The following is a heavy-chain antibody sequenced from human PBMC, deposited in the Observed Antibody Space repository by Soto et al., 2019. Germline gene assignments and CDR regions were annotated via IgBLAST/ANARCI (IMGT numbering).Heavy chain of an antibody. Sequence: EVQLVESGGGVVQPGESLRLSCTASGFTFSTYWMHWVRQAPGKGLVWLSRLKGDGSMTDYADSVKGRFTISRDNAENTRYLQRNGLRAEDTAIYYFARGGLYAYYQDNWGQGNLVTVSS. J-gene: IGHJ4*02. CDR2: LKGDGSMT. D-gene: IGHD3-16*01. CDR3: ARGGLYAYYQDN. V-gene: IGHV3-74*01. CDR1: GFTFSTYW.